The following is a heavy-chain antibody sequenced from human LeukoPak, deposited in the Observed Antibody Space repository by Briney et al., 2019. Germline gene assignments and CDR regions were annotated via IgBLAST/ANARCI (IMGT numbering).Heavy chain of an antibody. V-gene: IGHV3-21*01. CDR2: ISSSSSYI. D-gene: IGHD1-14*01. CDR3: AREEGTGGFDY. J-gene: IGHJ4*02. Sequence: GGSLILSCAASGFTFSSYSMNWVRQAPGKGLEWVSSISSSSSYIYYADSVKGRFTISRDNAKNSLYLQMNSLRAEDTAVYYCAREEGTGGFDYWGQGTLVTVSS. CDR1: GFTFSSYS.